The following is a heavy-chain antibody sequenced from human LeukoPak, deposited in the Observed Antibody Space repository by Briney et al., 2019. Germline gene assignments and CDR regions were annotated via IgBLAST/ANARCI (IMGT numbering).Heavy chain of an antibody. Sequence: GGSLRLSCAASGFTFSSYAMSWVRQAPGKGLEWVSVIYSGGGTYYADSVKGRFTISRDNSKNTLYLQMNSLRAEDTAVYYCARERSYGSGSYYNGNWFDPWGQGTLVTVSS. CDR3: ARERSYGSGSYYNGNWFDP. D-gene: IGHD3-10*01. CDR2: IYSGGGT. CDR1: GFTFSSYA. J-gene: IGHJ5*02. V-gene: IGHV3-66*01.